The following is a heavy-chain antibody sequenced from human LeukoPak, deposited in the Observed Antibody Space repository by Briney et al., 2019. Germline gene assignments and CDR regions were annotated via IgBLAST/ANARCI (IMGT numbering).Heavy chain of an antibody. CDR2: IYYSGST. J-gene: IGHJ4*02. Sequence: SETLSLTCTVSGGSISIYYWSWIRQPPGKGLEWIGYIYYSGSTNYNPSLKSRVTISVDTSKNQFSLKLSSVTAADTAVYYCARGAVGATTIDYWGQGTLVTVSS. V-gene: IGHV4-59*01. D-gene: IGHD1-26*01. CDR1: GGSISIYY. CDR3: ARGAVGATTIDY.